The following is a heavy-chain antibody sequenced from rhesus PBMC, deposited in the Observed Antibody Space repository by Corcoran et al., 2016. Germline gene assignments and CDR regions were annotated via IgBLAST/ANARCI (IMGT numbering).Heavy chain of an antibody. CDR3: SRAHDEDDYGYYYTDCVDV. CDR2: IFGSSGST. V-gene: IGHV4-165*01. D-gene: IGHD3-9*01. CDR1: GVSISSNY. J-gene: IGHJ5-1*01. Sequence: QVQLQESGPGLVKPSETLSLTCAVSGVSISSNYCRWILPPPGKGLAWFGYIFGSSGSTYYNPSLTSLFTISTDPSKNQFCLKLSSVTAADTAVYYCSRAHDEDDYGYYYTDCVDVWGPGVLVTVSS.